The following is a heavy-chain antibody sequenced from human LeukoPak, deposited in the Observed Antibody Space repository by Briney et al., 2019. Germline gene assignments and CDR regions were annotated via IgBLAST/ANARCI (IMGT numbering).Heavy chain of an antibody. D-gene: IGHD5-24*01. CDR2: IYSGGST. CDR1: GFTVSSNY. CDR3: ASRGRLQSSFDY. Sequence: GGSLRLSCAASGFTVSSNYMSWVRQAPGKGLEWVSVIYSGGSTYYADSVKGRFTISRDNSKNTLYLQMNSLRAEDTAVYYCASRGRLQSSFDYWGQGTLVTVSP. V-gene: IGHV3-66*02. J-gene: IGHJ4*02.